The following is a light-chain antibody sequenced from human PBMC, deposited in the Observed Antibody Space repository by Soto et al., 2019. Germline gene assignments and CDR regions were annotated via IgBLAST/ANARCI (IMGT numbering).Light chain of an antibody. CDR3: SSYTSSSTLPYV. CDR2: DVS. CDR1: SSDGGGYNY. V-gene: IGLV2-14*01. Sequence: QSVLAQPASVSGSPGQSITISCPGTSSDGGGYNYVSWYQQHPGKAPKLMIYDVSNRPSGVSNRFSGSKSGNTASLTISGLQAEDEADYYCSSYTSSSTLPYVFGTGTKVTVL. J-gene: IGLJ1*01.